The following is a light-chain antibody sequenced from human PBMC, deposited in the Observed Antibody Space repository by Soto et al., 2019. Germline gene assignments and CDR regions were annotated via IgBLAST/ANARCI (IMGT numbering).Light chain of an antibody. CDR2: DAS. Sequence: DIPMTQSPSTLSVSVGDRVTITCRASQTINMWLAWYQQKPGKAPKLLIYDASTLASGVPSRFSGSGFGTEFTRTISSLQPDDFATYYCQQYNFYFGGGTKVEIK. J-gene: IGKJ4*01. V-gene: IGKV1-5*01. CDR1: QTINMW. CDR3: QQYNFY.